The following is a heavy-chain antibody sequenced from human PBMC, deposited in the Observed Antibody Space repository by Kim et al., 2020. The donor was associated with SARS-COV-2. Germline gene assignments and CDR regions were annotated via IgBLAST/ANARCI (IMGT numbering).Heavy chain of an antibody. CDR1: GDSFSNNA. D-gene: IGHD5-18*01. V-gene: IGHV1-69*13. CDR2: IIPVFGAP. Sequence: SVKVSCKASGDSFSNNAINWVRQAPGQGLEWLGGIIPVFGAPNYAQKFLGRVTITADEATSTAYMELSSLTSEDTAIYYCGRNSEVDTALYAYWGLGTL. CDR3: GRNSEVDTALYAY. J-gene: IGHJ4*02.